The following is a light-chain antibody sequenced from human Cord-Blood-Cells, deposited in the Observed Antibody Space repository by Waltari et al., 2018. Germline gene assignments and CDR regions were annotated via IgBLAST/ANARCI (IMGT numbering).Light chain of an antibody. J-gene: IGLJ1*01. CDR3: NSRDSSGNHYV. Sequence: SSELTQDPAVSVALGQTVRITCQGDSLRSYYASWYQQKPGQAPVLVIYGKNNRPSRIPDRFSRSSSGNTASLTITGAQAEDEADYYCNSRDSSGNHYVFGTGTKVTVL. CDR1: SLRSYY. V-gene: IGLV3-19*01. CDR2: GKN.